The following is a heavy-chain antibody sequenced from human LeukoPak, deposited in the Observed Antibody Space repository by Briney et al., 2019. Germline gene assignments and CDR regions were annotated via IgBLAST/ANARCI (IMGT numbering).Heavy chain of an antibody. J-gene: IGHJ4*02. CDR3: AAEKGDSPDY. Sequence: GGSLRLSCAASGFTFSNYAMSWVRQAPGKGLEWVSGISGSGANTYHADSVKGRFTISRDNSKNTLYVQMNSLRAEDTAVYYCAAEKGDSPDYWGQGTLVTVSS. CDR2: ISGSGANT. CDR1: GFTFSNYA. V-gene: IGHV3-23*01. D-gene: IGHD2-21*01.